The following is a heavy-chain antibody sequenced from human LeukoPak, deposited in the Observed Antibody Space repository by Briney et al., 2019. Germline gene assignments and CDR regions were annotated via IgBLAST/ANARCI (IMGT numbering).Heavy chain of an antibody. CDR3: ARLALTGVAFRGWFIP. J-gene: IGHJ5*02. D-gene: IGHD3-3*01. CDR1: GDSISNSGRS. CDR2: MPFDENVADNEIP. Sequence: PSETLSLTCKVSGDSISNSGRSWGWVRQFPGKELEWIGTMPFDENVADNEIPSYNPSQKRRVLISAEKSKNQMSLKVNSVTAADTASYYCARLALTGVAFRGWFIPWAQKTVVILSS. V-gene: IGHV4-39*01.